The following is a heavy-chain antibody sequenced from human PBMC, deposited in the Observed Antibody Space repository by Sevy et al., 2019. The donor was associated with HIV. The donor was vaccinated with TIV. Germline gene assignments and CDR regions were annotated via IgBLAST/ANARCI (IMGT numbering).Heavy chain of an antibody. CDR1: GGSFSGYY. Sequence: SETLSLTCAVYGGSFSGYYWSWIRQPPGKGLEWIGEINHSGSTNYNPSLKSRVTISVDTSKNQFSLKLSSVTAADTAVYYFAREQLITFGGVIAPFDYWGQGTLVTVSS. J-gene: IGHJ4*02. V-gene: IGHV4-34*01. CDR2: INHSGST. CDR3: AREQLITFGGVIAPFDY. D-gene: IGHD3-16*02.